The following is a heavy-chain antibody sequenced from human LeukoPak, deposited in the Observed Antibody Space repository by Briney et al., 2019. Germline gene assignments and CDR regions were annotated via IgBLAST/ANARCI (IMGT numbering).Heavy chain of an antibody. Sequence: ASVKVSCKVSGYTLTELSMHWVRQAPGKGLEWMGGFDPEDGETIYAQKFQGRVTMTRNTSISTAYMELSSLRSEDTAVYYCARGRVSNGWGQGTLVTVSS. V-gene: IGHV1-24*01. D-gene: IGHD6-25*01. CDR2: FDPEDGET. J-gene: IGHJ4*02. CDR3: ARGRVSNG. CDR1: GYTLTELS.